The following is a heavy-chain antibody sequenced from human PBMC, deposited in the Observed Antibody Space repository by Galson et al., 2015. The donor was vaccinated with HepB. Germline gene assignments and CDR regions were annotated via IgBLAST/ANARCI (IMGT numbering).Heavy chain of an antibody. V-gene: IGHV3-11*01. CDR2: ISSSGSTI. CDR3: ARGKDSSSWYDY. CDR1: GFTFSDYY. Sequence: SLRLSCAASGFTFSDYYMSWIRQAPGKGLEWVSYISSSGSTIYYADSVKGRFTISRDNAKNSLYLQMNSLRAEDTAVYYRARGKDSSSWYDYWGQGTLVTVSP. D-gene: IGHD6-13*01. J-gene: IGHJ4*02.